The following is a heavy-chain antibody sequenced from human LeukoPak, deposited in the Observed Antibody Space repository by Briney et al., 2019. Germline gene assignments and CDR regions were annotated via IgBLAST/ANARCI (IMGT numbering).Heavy chain of an antibody. V-gene: IGHV3-23*01. D-gene: IGHD6-6*01. CDR2: ISGSGGST. Sequence: PGGSLRLSCAAPGFTFSSYAMSWVRQAPGKGLEWVSAISGSGGSTYYADSVKGRFTISRDNSKNTLYLQMNSLRAEDTAVYYCAKYPLEQLVRNYFDYWGQGTLVTVSS. CDR1: GFTFSSYA. CDR3: AKYPLEQLVRNYFDY. J-gene: IGHJ4*02.